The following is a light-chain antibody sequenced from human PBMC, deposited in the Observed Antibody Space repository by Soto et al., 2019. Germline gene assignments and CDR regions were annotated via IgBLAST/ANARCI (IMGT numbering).Light chain of an antibody. CDR1: QSVTSSC. J-gene: IGKJ1*01. CDR2: GAS. V-gene: IGKV3-20*01. CDR3: QQYGSSPPWT. Sequence: EIVLTQSPGTLSLSPGERATLSCRSSQSVTSSCLAGYQQKPGQAARLLIYGASSRATGIPERISGSGSGTTFSLPISRLEPEEFAVYYCQQYGSSPPWTFGQGTKVDIK.